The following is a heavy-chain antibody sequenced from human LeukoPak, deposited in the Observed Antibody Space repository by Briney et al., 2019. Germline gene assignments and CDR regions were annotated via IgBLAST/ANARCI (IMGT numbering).Heavy chain of an antibody. CDR2: IYYSGST. CDR3: ARDRSGDYGDNWFDP. V-gene: IGHV4-59*01. Sequence: SETLSLTCTVSGGSISSFYWSWIRQPPEKGLEWIGYIYYSGSTNYNPSLKSRVTISVDTSKNQFSLKLSSVTAADTAVYYCARDRSGDYGDNWFDPWGQGTLVTVSS. J-gene: IGHJ5*02. CDR1: GGSISSFY. D-gene: IGHD4-17*01.